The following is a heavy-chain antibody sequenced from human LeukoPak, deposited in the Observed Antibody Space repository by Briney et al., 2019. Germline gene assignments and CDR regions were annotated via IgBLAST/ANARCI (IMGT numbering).Heavy chain of an antibody. CDR2: IYPGDSDT. CDR3: ARYDSSGYWDH. CDR1: GYGFSSYS. J-gene: IGHJ4*02. Sequence: GESLKISCKGSGYGFSSYSIGWVRQKPGKGLDWMGIIYPGDSDTRYSPSFQGQVTIAADKSITTAYLQWTSLKASDTAMYYCARYDSSGYWDHWGQGTLVTVSS. V-gene: IGHV5-51*01. D-gene: IGHD3-22*01.